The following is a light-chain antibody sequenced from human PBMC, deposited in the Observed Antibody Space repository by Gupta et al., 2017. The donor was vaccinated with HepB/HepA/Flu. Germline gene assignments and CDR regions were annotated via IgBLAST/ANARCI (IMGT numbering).Light chain of an antibody. CDR1: SSNIGGDFP. CDR3: QSYDSSLDTMT. V-gene: IGLV1-40*01. J-gene: IGLJ2*01. CDR2: DTT. Sequence: QSALTQPPSVSGAPGQGVSISCTGSSSNIGGDFPFHWYQHLPGTAPKLLIFDTTRRPSGVPDRFSGSKSGASASLAVTGLQADDEGDYYCQSYDSSLDTMTFGGGTKLTVL.